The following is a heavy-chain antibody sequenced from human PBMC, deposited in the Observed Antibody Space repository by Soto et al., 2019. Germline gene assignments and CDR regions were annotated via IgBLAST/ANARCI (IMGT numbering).Heavy chain of an antibody. D-gene: IGHD2-15*01. CDR1: GGSFSGYY. CDR3: AREKGEYCSGGSCYSVDAFDI. CDR2: INHRGST. Sequence: SETLSLTCAVYGGSFSGYYWSWIRQPPGKGLEWIGEINHRGSTNYNPSLKSRVTISVDTSKNQFSLKLSSVTAADTAVYYCAREKGEYCSGGSCYSVDAFDIWGQGTMVTVSS. J-gene: IGHJ3*02. V-gene: IGHV4-34*01.